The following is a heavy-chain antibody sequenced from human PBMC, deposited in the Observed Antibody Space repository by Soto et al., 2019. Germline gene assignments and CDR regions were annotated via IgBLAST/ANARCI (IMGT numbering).Heavy chain of an antibody. D-gene: IGHD3-10*01. CDR2: ISAYNGNT. CDR1: GYTFTSYV. J-gene: IGHJ5*02. CDR3: ARGITLVRGVTQNNWFDP. V-gene: IGHV1-18*01. Sequence: ASVKVSCKACGYTFTSYVISWVRQAPGQGLEWMGWISAYNGNTNYAQKLQGRVTMTTDTSTSTAYMELRSLRSDDTAVYYCARGITLVRGVTQNNWFDPWGQGTLVTVSS.